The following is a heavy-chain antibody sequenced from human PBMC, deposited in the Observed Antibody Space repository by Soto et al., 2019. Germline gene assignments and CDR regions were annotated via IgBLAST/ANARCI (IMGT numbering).Heavy chain of an antibody. V-gene: IGHV4-61*01. CDR2: ISHSGRT. CDR1: GASLRSGSYY. D-gene: IGHD3-10*01. CDR3: SYGSSFDY. Sequence: SETLSLTCTVSGASLRSGSYYWSWIRQPPGKGLEWIGYISHSGRTNYDPSFKSRLTMSVDTSQNQFSLQLNSVTSADTAVYYCSYGSSFDYWGQGTLVTVSS. J-gene: IGHJ4*02.